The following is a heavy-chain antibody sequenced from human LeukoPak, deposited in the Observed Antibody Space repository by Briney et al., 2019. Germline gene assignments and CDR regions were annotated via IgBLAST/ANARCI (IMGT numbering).Heavy chain of an antibody. Sequence: ASVKVSCKVSGYTLTELSMHWVRQAPGKGLEWMGAFDPEGGETIYAQKFQGRVTMTEDTSTDTAYMELSSLRSEDTAVYYCATHFGSDCYLDYWGQGTLVTVSS. CDR1: GYTLTELS. CDR2: FDPEGGET. CDR3: ATHFGSDCYLDY. D-gene: IGHD6-19*01. V-gene: IGHV1-24*01. J-gene: IGHJ4*02.